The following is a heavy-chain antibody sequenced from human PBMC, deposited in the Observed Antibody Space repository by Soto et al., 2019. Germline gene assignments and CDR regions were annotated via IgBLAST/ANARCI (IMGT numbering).Heavy chain of an antibody. Sequence: QVQLQESGPGLVKPSQTLSLTCTVSGGSISSGGYYWSWIRQHPGKGLEWIGYIYYSGSTYYNPSLTSRVTISVDTSKNQFSLKLSSVTAADTAVYYCARVTGANSGYDSNWFDPWGQGTLVTVSS. CDR3: ARVTGANSGYDSNWFDP. CDR1: GGSISSGGYY. CDR2: IYYSGST. J-gene: IGHJ5*02. D-gene: IGHD5-12*01. V-gene: IGHV4-31*03.